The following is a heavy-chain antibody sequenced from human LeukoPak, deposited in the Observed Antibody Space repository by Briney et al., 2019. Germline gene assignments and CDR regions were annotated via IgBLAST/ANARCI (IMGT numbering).Heavy chain of an antibody. D-gene: IGHD2-15*01. Sequence: PGGSLRLSCAASGFTFSTYDMSWVRQAPGKGLEWVALISQDGSKTYYADSVKGRFTISRDNFKSTLYLEVNSLRAEDTAVFYCANNGAYCSGGFCPPGGYWGQGILVTVSS. CDR1: GFTFSTYD. V-gene: IGHV3-30*18. CDR3: ANNGAYCSGGFCPPGGY. CDR2: ISQDGSKT. J-gene: IGHJ4*02.